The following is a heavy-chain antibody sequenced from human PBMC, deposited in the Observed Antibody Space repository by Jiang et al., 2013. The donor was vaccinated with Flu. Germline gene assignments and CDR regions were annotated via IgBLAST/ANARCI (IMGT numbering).Heavy chain of an antibody. D-gene: IGHD5-18*01. CDR1: GYTLTDLF. J-gene: IGHJ4*02. V-gene: IGHV1-24*01. Sequence: PGPSVKVSCKVSGYTLTDLFIHWVRQAPGKGLEWMGGFAPEHDDTIYARQFQGRVTITADESTSTAYMELSSLRSEDTAVYYCARGVGGYSYGYIESWGQGTQVTVSS. CDR2: FAPEHDDT. CDR3: ARGVGGYSYGYIES.